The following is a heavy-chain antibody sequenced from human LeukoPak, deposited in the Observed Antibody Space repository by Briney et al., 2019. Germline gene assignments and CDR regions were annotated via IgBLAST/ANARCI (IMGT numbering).Heavy chain of an antibody. V-gene: IGHV3-30*04. CDR1: GFTFSRYN. Sequence: GGSLRLSCAASGFTFSRYNIHWVRQAPGKGLEWVAVISYDGKNEYYADSVKGRFTISRDNAKNSLFLQMNSLRAEDTAVYYCARGFTYSTGWFSMGYYFDYWGQGTLVTVSS. CDR2: ISYDGKNE. D-gene: IGHD6-19*01. J-gene: IGHJ4*02. CDR3: ARGFTYSTGWFSMGYYFDY.